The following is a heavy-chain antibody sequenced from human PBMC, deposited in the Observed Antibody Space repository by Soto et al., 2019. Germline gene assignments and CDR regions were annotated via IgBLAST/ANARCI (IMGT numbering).Heavy chain of an antibody. Sequence: SGPTLVNPTQTLTLTCTFSGFSLSTDEVGVGWIRQPPGKALEWLGIIYWNDDKRYSPSLKSRLTITKDTSKNQVVLIMTNMDPVDTATYYCAHRHPTAFDYWGPGTLVTVSS. V-gene: IGHV2-5*01. CDR3: AHRHPTAFDY. D-gene: IGHD5-18*01. CDR2: IYWNDDK. J-gene: IGHJ4*02. CDR1: GFSLSTDEVG.